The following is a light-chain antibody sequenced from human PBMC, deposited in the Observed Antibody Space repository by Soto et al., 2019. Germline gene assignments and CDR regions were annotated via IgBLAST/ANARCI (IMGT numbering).Light chain of an antibody. CDR3: QQTYISPPT. V-gene: IGKV1-39*01. CDR1: ETTANY. Sequence: DIQMTQSPSSLSASVGDRVTITCRASETTANYLNWYQHKPGKAPKLLIHSASSLQSGVPSRFSGMGSGTDFTLTINSLQPEDFATYSCQQTYISPPTFGGGTKV. J-gene: IGKJ4*01. CDR2: SAS.